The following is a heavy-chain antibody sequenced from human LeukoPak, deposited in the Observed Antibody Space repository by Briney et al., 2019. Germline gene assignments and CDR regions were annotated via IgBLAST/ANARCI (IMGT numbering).Heavy chain of an antibody. J-gene: IGHJ5*02. CDR3: ASGYSSSSGGSNWFDP. V-gene: IGHV4-34*01. CDR2: INHSGST. D-gene: IGHD6-6*01. Sequence: SETLSPTCAVYGGSFSGYYWSWIRQPPGKGLEWIGEINHSGSTNYNPSLKSRVTMSVDTSKNQFSLKLSSVTAADTAVYYCASGYSSSSGGSNWFDPWGQGTLVTVSS. CDR1: GGSFSGYY.